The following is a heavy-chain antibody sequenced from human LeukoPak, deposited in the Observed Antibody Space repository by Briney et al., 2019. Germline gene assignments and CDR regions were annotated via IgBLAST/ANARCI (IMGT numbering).Heavy chain of an antibody. CDR1: GFTFSTYA. D-gene: IGHD4-17*01. CDR3: ARDLNDYGDYTLAPPSLGMDV. J-gene: IGHJ6*02. V-gene: IGHV3-30-3*01. Sequence: GGSLRLSCAASGFTFSTYAMNWVRQAPGKGLEWVAVISYDGSNKYYADSVKGRFTISRDNSKNTLYLQMNSLRAEDTAVYYCARDLNDYGDYTLAPPSLGMDVWGQGTTVTVSS. CDR2: ISYDGSNK.